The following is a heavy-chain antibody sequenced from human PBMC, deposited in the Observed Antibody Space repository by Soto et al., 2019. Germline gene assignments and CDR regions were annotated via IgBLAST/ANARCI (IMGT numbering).Heavy chain of an antibody. J-gene: IGHJ4*02. CDR1: GGSISSSNW. CDR2: IYHSGST. D-gene: IGHD3-9*01. CDR3: ARKYYDILTGYPHFDY. Sequence: QVQLQESGPGLVKPSGTLSLTCAVSGGSISSSNWWSWVRQPPGKGLEWIGEIYHSGSTNYNPSLKSRVTRSVDKSKNQFSLKLSSVTAADTAVYYCARKYYDILTGYPHFDYWGQGTLVTVSS. V-gene: IGHV4-4*02.